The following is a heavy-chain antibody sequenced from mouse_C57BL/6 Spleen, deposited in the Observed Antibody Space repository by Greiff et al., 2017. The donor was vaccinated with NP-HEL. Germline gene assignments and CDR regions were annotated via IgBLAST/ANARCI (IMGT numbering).Heavy chain of an antibody. J-gene: IGHJ3*01. D-gene: IGHD3-2*02. V-gene: IGHV14-4*01. Sequence: EVKLQESGAELVRPGASVKLSCTASGFNIKDDYMHWVKQRPEQGLEWIGWIDPENGDTEYASKFQGKATITADTSSNTAYLQLSSLTSEDTAVYYCTTGSSGSWFAYWGQGTLVTVSA. CDR3: TTGSSGSWFAY. CDR1: GFNIKDDY. CDR2: IDPENGDT.